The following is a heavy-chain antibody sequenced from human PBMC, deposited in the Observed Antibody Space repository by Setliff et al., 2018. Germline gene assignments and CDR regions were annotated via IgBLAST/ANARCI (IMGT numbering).Heavy chain of an antibody. Sequence: ASVKVSCKAAGYTFISYGLTWVRQAPGQGLEWMGWINPNSGGTNYAQKFQGRVTMTRDTSISTAYMELNRLRSDDTAVYYCARVKNVRVYDYWGQGALVTVSS. CDR2: INPNSGGT. V-gene: IGHV1-2*02. D-gene: IGHD3-16*01. J-gene: IGHJ4*02. CDR1: GYTFISYG. CDR3: ARVKNVRVYDY.